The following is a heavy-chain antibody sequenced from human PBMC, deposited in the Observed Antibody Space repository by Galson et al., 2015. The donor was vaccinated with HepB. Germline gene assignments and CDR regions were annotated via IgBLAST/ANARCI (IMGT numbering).Heavy chain of an antibody. D-gene: IGHD1-26*01. V-gene: IGHV4-59*08. CDR3: ARHGGLGSRQLIYFYYHGLDV. J-gene: IGHJ6*02. CDR2: IYYNGST. Sequence: SETLSLTCTVSGGSINSYYWSWIRQPPGKGLEWIGYIYYNGSTNYNPSLKSRVPMSVDTSKNHFSLRLSAVTAADAAVYYCARHGGLGSRQLIYFYYHGLDVWGRGTTGAVSS. CDR1: GGSINSYY.